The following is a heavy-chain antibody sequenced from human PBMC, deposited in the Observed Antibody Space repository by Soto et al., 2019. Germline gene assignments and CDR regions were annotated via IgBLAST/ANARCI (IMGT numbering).Heavy chain of an antibody. J-gene: IGHJ4*02. CDR1: GGTFSSYA. CDR2: IIPIFGTA. D-gene: IGHD5-18*01. Sequence: SVKVSCKASGGTFSSYAISWVRQAPGQGLEWMGGIIPIFGTANYAQKFQGRVTITADESTSTAYMELSSLRSEDTAVYYCASCCGYDHTAMVEAPDYFDYWGQGTLVTISS. CDR3: ASCCGYDHTAMVEAPDYFDY. V-gene: IGHV1-69*13.